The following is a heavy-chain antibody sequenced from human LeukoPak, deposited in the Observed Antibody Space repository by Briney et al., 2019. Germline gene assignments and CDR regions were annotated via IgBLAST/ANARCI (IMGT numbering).Heavy chain of an antibody. CDR3: AKRGVVIRVILVGFHREANYFDS. CDR2: ISGSGGRT. J-gene: IGHJ4*02. D-gene: IGHD3-22*01. Sequence: GGSLRLSCAVSGITLSNYGMSWVRQAPGKGLEWVAGISGSGGRTNYADSVKGRFTISRDNPKNTLYLQMNSLRAEDTAVYFCAKRGVVIRVILVGFHREANYFDSWGQGVLVTVSS. V-gene: IGHV3-23*01. CDR1: GITLSNYG.